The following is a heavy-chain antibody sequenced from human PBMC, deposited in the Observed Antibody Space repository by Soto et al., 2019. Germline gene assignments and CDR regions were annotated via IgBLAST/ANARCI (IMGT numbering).Heavy chain of an antibody. CDR1: GYTFTSYG. CDR2: ISAYNGNT. V-gene: IGHV1-18*01. CDR3: AGALYYYDSSGYYGTDDYYGMDV. Sequence: ASVKVSCKASGYTFTSYGISWVRQAPGQGLEWMGWISAYNGNTNYAQKLQGRVTMTTDTSTSTAYMELRSLRSDDTAVYYCAGALYYYDSSGYYGTDDYYGMDVWGQGTTVTVSS. D-gene: IGHD3-22*01. J-gene: IGHJ6*02.